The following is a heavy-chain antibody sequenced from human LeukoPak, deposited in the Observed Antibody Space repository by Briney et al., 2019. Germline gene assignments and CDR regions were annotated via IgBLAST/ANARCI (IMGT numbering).Heavy chain of an antibody. J-gene: IGHJ4*02. V-gene: IGHV3-7*04. CDR1: GFTFSNYW. D-gene: IGHD3-10*01. CDR3: ARADNYGSILDY. CDR2: IDRDGSAE. Sequence: GGSLRLSCAASGFTFSNYWMTWLRQAPGKGLELVANIDRDGSAEYYVDSVGGRFTVSRDNAKNSLYLQIDSLRAEDTAVYYCARADNYGSILDYWGRGTLVTVSS.